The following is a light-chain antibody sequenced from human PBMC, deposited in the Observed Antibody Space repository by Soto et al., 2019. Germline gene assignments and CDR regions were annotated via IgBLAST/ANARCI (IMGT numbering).Light chain of an antibody. V-gene: IGKV1-5*01. CDR2: DVS. Sequence: DIQMTQSPSTLSASLGDRVTITCRASQFVSSFFGWYQQKPGKVPKLLIFDVSILASGVPSRFSGSGSGTEFTLTISSLQPEDSATYSCQQYYISWSLGQGTKVDIK. J-gene: IGKJ1*01. CDR1: QFVSSF. CDR3: QQYYISWS.